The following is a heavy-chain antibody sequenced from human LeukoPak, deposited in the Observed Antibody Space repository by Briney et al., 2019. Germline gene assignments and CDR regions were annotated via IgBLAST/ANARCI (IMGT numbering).Heavy chain of an antibody. Sequence: ASVKVSCKVSGYTLTELSMHWVRQAPGKGLEWMGGFDPEDGETIYAQKFQGRATMTEDTSTDTAYMELSSLRSEDTAVYYCATQSYGSNYYYYGMDVWGKGTTVTVSS. CDR1: GYTLTELS. CDR2: FDPEDGET. J-gene: IGHJ6*04. V-gene: IGHV1-24*01. CDR3: ATQSYGSNYYYYGMDV. D-gene: IGHD5-18*01.